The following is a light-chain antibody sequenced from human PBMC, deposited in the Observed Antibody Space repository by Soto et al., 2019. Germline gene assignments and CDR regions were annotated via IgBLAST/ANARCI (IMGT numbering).Light chain of an antibody. CDR1: QDIRSY. J-gene: IGKJ1*01. CDR3: LQDSNYPWT. CDR2: ATS. Sequence: AIQMTQSPSSLSASVGDRVTITCRASQDIRSYLGWYQQKPGKAPKLLIYATSSLQSGVPSRFSGSGSGTEFTLNISSLQPEDSATYYCLQDSNYPWTFGQGTKVEIK. V-gene: IGKV1-6*01.